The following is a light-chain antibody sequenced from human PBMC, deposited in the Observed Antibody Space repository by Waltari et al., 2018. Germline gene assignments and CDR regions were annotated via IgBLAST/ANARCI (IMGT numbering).Light chain of an antibody. CDR1: KGMTKY. V-gene: IGKV1-16*01. Sequence: DIQMTQSPSSLSASVGDRVTVTCRASKGMTKYLAWFQHKPGTAPRPLIYGASTSHSGVPSRFSGSGSGTDFTLTIRSLQPDDFATYYCQQYGTFPITFGGGTKVEIK. CDR3: QQYGTFPIT. J-gene: IGKJ4*01. CDR2: GAS.